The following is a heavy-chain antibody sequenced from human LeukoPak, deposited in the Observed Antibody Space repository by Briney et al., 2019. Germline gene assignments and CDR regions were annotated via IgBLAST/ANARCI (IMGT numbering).Heavy chain of an antibody. CDR1: GGSISSYY. CDR2: IYYSGST. D-gene: IGHD3-22*01. Sequence: PSEPLSLSCTVSGGSISSYYWSWIRQPPGKGLEWIGYIYYSGSTNYNSSLKSRVTISVDTSKNQFSLKLSSVTAADTAVYYCARRAYYYDSSGYYYSFDYWGQGTLVTVSS. CDR3: ARRAYYYDSSGYYYSFDY. V-gene: IGHV4-59*01. J-gene: IGHJ4*02.